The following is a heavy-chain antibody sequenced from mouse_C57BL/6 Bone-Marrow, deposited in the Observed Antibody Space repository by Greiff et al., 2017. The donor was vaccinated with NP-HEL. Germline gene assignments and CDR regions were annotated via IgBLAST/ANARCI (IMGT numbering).Heavy chain of an antibody. D-gene: IGHD4-1*01. Sequence: VKVVESGPGLVAPSQSLSITCTVSGFSLTSYGVDWVRQSPGKGLEWLGVIWGVGSTNYNSALKSRLSISKDNSKSQVFLKMNSLQTDDTAMYYCASLNWAFAYWGQGTLVTVSA. CDR2: IWGVGST. V-gene: IGHV2-6*01. J-gene: IGHJ3*01. CDR1: GFSLTSYG. CDR3: ASLNWAFAY.